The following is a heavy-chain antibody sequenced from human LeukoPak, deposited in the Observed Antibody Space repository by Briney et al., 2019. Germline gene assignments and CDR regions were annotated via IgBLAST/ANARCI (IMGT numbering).Heavy chain of an antibody. CDR3: VKDPTKYYYGSGIDD. CDR2: IGSNGGST. J-gene: IGHJ4*02. V-gene: IGHV3-64D*06. Sequence: GGSLRLSCSASGFTFSSYAMDWVRQAPGKGLEYVSAIGSNGGSTYYADSVKGRFSISRDNSENTLYLHMRSLRAEDTAVYYCVKDPTKYYYGSGIDDWGQGTLVTVSS. CDR1: GFTFSSYA. D-gene: IGHD3-10*01.